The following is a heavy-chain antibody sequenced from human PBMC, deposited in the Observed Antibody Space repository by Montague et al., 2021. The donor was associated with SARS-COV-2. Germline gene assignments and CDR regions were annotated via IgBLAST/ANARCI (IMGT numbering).Heavy chain of an antibody. CDR1: GGSINDHY. CDR2: ISSNGKT. D-gene: IGHD3-22*01. J-gene: IGHJ2*01. CDR3: ARRGYYDSAGYHWHLDL. V-gene: IGHV4-4*09. Sequence: SETLSLTCTVSGGSINDHYRSWIRQSPGKGLEWIGYISSNGKTNYNPSLKSRVTLSADAYRNEFSLKLDSMTAADTAVYFCARRGYYDSAGYHWHLDLWGRGMLVTVSS.